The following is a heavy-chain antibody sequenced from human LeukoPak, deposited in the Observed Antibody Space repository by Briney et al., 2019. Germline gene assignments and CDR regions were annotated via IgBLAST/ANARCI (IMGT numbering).Heavy chain of an antibody. V-gene: IGHV3-48*03. J-gene: IGHJ6*02. CDR2: INSSGSAI. CDR3: ARSVPRYCSGGSCYYYGMDV. D-gene: IGHD2-15*01. CDR1: GFTFSSYE. Sequence: GGSLRLSCAASGFTFSSYEMSWVRQAPGKGLEWVSYINSSGSAIYYADSVKGRFTISRDNAKNSLYLQMNSLRAEDTAVYYCARSVPRYCSGGSCYYYGMDVWGQGTTVTVSS.